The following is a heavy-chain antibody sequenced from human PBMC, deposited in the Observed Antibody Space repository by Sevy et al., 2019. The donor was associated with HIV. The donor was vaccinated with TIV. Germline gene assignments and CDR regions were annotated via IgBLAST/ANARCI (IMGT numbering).Heavy chain of an antibody. CDR2: IIPISGRT. Sequence: ASVKVSCKAYAGSFSSYSINWVRQAPGQGLEWMGGIIPISGRTTYAENFEGRVAITADGSSRTDSLELTNLRSDDTAVYYCAGFFDRSGDFCDWYFDVWGRGTPVTVSS. CDR3: AGFFDRSGDFCDWYFDV. J-gene: IGHJ2*01. CDR1: AGSFSSYS. V-gene: IGHV1-69*13. D-gene: IGHD3-3*01.